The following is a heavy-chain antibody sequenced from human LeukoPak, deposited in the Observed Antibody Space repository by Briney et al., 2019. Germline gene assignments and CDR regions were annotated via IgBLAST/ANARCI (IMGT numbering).Heavy chain of an antibody. CDR3: ARQHYDILTGYYQYYFDY. CDR2: IYYSGST. J-gene: IGHJ4*02. CDR1: GGSISSYY. Sequence: PSETLFLTCTVSGGSISSYYWSWIRQPPGKGLEWIGYIYYSGSTNYNPSLKSRVTISVDTSKNQFSLKLSSVTAADTAVYYCARQHYDILTGYYQYYFDYWGQGTLVTVSS. V-gene: IGHV4-59*01. D-gene: IGHD3-9*01.